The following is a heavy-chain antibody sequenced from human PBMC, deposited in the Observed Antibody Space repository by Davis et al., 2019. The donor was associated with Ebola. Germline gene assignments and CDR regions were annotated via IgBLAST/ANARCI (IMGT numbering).Heavy chain of an antibody. J-gene: IGHJ4*02. CDR3: ARAHGIGQLLSLGY. V-gene: IGHV3-30*03. Sequence: GESLKISCAASGFTFSSYGMHWVRQAPGKGLEWVATLSFDGSYDFYADSVKGRFTISRDNSKNTLYLQMNSLRHEDTAMFYCARAHGIGQLLSLGYWGQGALVTVSS. CDR1: GFTFSSYG. CDR2: LSFDGSYD. D-gene: IGHD5-18*01.